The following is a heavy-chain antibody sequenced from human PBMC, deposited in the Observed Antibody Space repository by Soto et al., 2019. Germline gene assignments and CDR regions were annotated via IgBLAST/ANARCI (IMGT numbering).Heavy chain of an antibody. V-gene: IGHV1-3*01. D-gene: IGHD1-26*01. CDR2: INPANGNT. Sequence: QVQLVQSGAEVKKPRASVKVSCKASGYTFTNFVIQWVRQAPGQRLEWLGWINPANGNTQYSQTLQGRVTITSDTSASNVYMELSSLRSGDTAVYYCAREYRHNGNYYGSYWGQGTLVTVSS. CDR1: GYTFTNFV. J-gene: IGHJ4*02. CDR3: AREYRHNGNYYGSY.